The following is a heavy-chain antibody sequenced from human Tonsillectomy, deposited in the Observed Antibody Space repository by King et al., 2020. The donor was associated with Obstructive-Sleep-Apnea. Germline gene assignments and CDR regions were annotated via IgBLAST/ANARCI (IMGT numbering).Heavy chain of an antibody. D-gene: IGHD2-15*01. V-gene: IGHV4-31*03. CDR2: IYYSGST. CDR1: GGSISSGGYY. CDR3: ARAGYGSGGSCYPGDY. J-gene: IGHJ4*02. Sequence: QLQESGPGLVKPSQTLSLTCTVSGGSISSGGYYWSWIRQHPGKGLEWIGYIYYSGSTYYNPSLKSRVTISVDTSKNQFSMKLSSVTAADTAVYYFARAGYGSGGSCYPGDYWGQGTLVTVSS.